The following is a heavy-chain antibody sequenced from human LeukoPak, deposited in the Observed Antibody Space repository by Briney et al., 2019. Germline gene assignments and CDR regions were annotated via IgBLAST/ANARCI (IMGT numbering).Heavy chain of an antibody. V-gene: IGHV1-18*03. D-gene: IGHD5-18*01. Sequence: ASVKVSCKASGYTFTSYGISWVRQAPGQGLEWMGWISAYNGNTNYAQKLQGRVTMTTDTSTSTAYMELRSLRSDDMAVYYCARAPPWIQLWLVDDIDYWGQGTLVTVSS. CDR3: ARAPPWIQLWLVDDIDY. J-gene: IGHJ4*02. CDR2: ISAYNGNT. CDR1: GYTFTSYG.